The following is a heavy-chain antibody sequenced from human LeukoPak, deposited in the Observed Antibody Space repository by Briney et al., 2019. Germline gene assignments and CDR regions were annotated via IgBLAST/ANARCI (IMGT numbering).Heavy chain of an antibody. CDR1: GFTFSSYG. J-gene: IGHJ4*02. V-gene: IGHV3-33*03. Sequence: GRSLRLSCAASGFTFSSYGMHWVRQAPGKGLEWVAVIWYDGSNKYYADSVKGRFTISRDNAKSSLYLQMNSLRAEDTAVYYCARGGNFVRGITTYWGQGTLVTVSS. CDR2: IWYDGSNK. CDR3: ARGGNFVRGITTY. D-gene: IGHD3-22*01.